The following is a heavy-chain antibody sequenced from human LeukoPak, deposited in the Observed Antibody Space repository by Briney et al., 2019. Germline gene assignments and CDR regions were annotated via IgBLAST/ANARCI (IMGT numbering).Heavy chain of an antibody. V-gene: IGHV1-69*05. CDR3: ARDRFPMRCSSTSCYSGYMDV. CDR2: IIPIFGTA. D-gene: IGHD2-2*01. CDR1: GGTFSSYA. Sequence: GSSVKVSCKASGGTFSSYAISWVRQAPGQGLEWMGGIIPIFGTANYAQKFQGRVTITTDESTSTAYMELSSLRSEDTAMYYCARDRFPMRCSSTSCYSGYMDVWGKGTTVTVSS. J-gene: IGHJ6*03.